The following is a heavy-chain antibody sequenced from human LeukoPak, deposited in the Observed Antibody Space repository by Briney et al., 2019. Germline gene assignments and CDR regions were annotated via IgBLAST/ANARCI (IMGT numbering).Heavy chain of an antibody. Sequence: SETLSLTCTVSGGSISSGDYYWSWIRQPPGKGLEWIGYIYYSGSTYYNPSLKSRVTISVDTSKNQCSLKLSSVTAADTAVYYCAREITYYHARYFDYWGQGTLVTVSS. D-gene: IGHD3-10*01. J-gene: IGHJ4*02. V-gene: IGHV4-30-4*01. CDR1: GGSISSGDYY. CDR2: IYYSGST. CDR3: AREITYYHARYFDY.